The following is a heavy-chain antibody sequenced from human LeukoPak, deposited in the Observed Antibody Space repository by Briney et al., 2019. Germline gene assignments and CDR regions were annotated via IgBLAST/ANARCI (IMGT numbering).Heavy chain of an antibody. Sequence: ASVKVSCKASGYTFTSYDINWVRQATGQGLEWMGWMNPNSGNTGYAQKFQGRVTMTRNTSISTAYMELSSLRSEDTAVYYCARVEGGDILTGYTLGPFDYWGQGTLVTVSS. V-gene: IGHV1-8*01. CDR1: GYTFTSYD. CDR2: MNPNSGNT. D-gene: IGHD3-9*01. J-gene: IGHJ4*02. CDR3: ARVEGGDILTGYTLGPFDY.